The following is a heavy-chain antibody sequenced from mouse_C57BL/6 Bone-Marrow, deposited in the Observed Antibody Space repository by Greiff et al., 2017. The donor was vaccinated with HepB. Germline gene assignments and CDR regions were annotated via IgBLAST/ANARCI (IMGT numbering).Heavy chain of an antibody. CDR1: GFNIKDDY. CDR3: ARARDGYYAMDY. D-gene: IGHD2-3*01. Sequence: VQLQQSGAELVRPGASVKLSCTASGFNIKDDYMHWVKQRPEQGLEWIGWIDPENGDTEYASKFQGKATITADTSSNTAYLQLSSLTSEDTAVYYCARARDGYYAMDYWGQGTSVTVSS. V-gene: IGHV14-4*01. CDR2: IDPENGDT. J-gene: IGHJ4*01.